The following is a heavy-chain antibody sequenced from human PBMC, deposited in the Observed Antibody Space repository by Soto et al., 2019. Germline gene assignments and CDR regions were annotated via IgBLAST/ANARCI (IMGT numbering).Heavy chain of an antibody. CDR2: VVPLLGSA. CDR1: ADTFNNYG. D-gene: IGHD2-15*01. V-gene: IGHV1-69*01. CDR3: ASGIAVDRFEF. Sequence: EQSGPEVKKPGSSGKVSCKASADTFNNYGFSWVRQAPGQGLECVGGVVPLLGSATYAQKFQGRATISADESASTVYLELTNLQSDDTAIFYCASGIAVDRFEFWGLGTLVIVSS. J-gene: IGHJ4*01.